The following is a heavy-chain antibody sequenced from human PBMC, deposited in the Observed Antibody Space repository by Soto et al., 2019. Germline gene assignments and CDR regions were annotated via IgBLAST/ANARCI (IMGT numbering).Heavy chain of an antibody. Sequence: PSETLSLTCAVSGVSITDYYWTWIRQAPGKGLEWIGFVWYTGITNYNPSLKNRVTLAVDMSKNQFSLELSSVTAADTAVYYCARDVDFGEEDVWGQGTTVTVSS. D-gene: IGHD4-17*01. J-gene: IGHJ6*02. CDR2: VWYTGIT. CDR3: ARDVDFGEEDV. CDR1: GVSITDYY. V-gene: IGHV4-59*01.